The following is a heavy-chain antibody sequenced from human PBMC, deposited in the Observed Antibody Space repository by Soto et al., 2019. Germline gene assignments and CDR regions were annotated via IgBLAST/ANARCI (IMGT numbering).Heavy chain of an antibody. CDR1: GFTFSSYA. CDR3: ARHPTGYIGNLDY. V-gene: IGHV3-23*01. CDR2: ITGSGVYR. D-gene: IGHD5-12*01. J-gene: IGHJ4*02. Sequence: GVSLRLSCAASGFTFSSYAMSWVRQAPGKGLEWVSTITGSGVYRYHTDSVQGRFTISRDNSKDTLFLQMNSLRAEDTAVYYCARHPTGYIGNLDYWGQGTLVTVSS.